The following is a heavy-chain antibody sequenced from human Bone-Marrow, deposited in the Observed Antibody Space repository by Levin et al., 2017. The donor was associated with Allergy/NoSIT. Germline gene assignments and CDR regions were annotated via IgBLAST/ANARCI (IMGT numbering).Heavy chain of an antibody. Sequence: GGSLRLSCAASGFTFSTYSMNWLRQAPGKGLEWVSYISSSSNTIYYADSVKGRFTISRDNAKSSLYLQMNSLRDEDTAVYYCARGLVYGANSGYWGQGTLVTVSS. CDR1: GFTFSTYS. J-gene: IGHJ4*02. V-gene: IGHV3-48*02. CDR2: ISSSSNTI. CDR3: ARGLVYGANSGY. D-gene: IGHD4-23*01.